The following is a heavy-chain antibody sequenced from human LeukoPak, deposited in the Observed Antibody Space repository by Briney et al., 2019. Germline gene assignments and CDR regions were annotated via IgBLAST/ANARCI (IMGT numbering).Heavy chain of an antibody. D-gene: IGHD5-18*01. CDR1: GGSISSYY. Sequence: PSETLSLTCTVSGGSISSYYWSWIRQPPGKGLEWIGYIYYSGSTNYNPSLKSRVTISVDTSKNQFSLKLSSVTAADTAVYYCARLGGYSYGPDAFDIWGQGTMVTVSS. J-gene: IGHJ3*02. CDR2: IYYSGST. CDR3: ARLGGYSYGPDAFDI. V-gene: IGHV4-59*08.